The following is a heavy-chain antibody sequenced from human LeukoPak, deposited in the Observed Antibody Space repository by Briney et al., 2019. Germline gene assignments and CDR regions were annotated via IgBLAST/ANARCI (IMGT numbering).Heavy chain of an antibody. V-gene: IGHV1-18*04. D-gene: IGHD6-6*01. CDR3: ARTEAGFSSIAPTTTDY. CDR1: GYTFTGYY. J-gene: IGHJ4*02. CDR2: ISAYNGNT. Sequence: ASVKVSCKASGYTFTGYYMHWVRQAPGQGLEWMGWISAYNGNTNYAQKLQGRVTMTTDTSTSTAYMELRSLRSDDTAVYYCARTEAGFSSIAPTTTDYWGQGTLVTVSP.